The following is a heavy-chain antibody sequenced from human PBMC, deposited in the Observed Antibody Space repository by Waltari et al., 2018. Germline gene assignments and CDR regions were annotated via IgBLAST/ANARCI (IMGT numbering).Heavy chain of an antibody. CDR3: VRDQWFAFDI. CDR1: GFTLRNYW. D-gene: IGHD3-22*01. Sequence: EVQLVESGGGLVQPGGSLRLSCAASGFTLRNYWMSWVRQAPGKGLEGVANIMTDGREEYYVDSVRGRFTISRDNAKNSLYLQMNSLRPEDTAVYYSVRDQWFAFDIWGQGTMVTVSS. V-gene: IGHV3-7*01. J-gene: IGHJ3*02. CDR2: IMTDGREE.